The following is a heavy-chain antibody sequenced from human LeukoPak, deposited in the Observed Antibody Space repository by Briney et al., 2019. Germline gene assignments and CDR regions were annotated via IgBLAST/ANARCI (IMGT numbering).Heavy chain of an antibody. CDR3: ARDNSYCSSTSCYYKWFDP. J-gene: IGHJ5*02. CDR2: IYTSGST. CDR1: GGSISSGSHY. D-gene: IGHD2-2*01. V-gene: IGHV4-61*02. Sequence: SETLSLTCTVSGGSISSGSHYWSWIRQPAGKGLEWIGRIYTSGSTNYNPSLKSRVTISVDTSKNQFSLRLSSVTAADTAVYYCARDNSYCSSTSCYYKWFDPWGQGTLVTVSS.